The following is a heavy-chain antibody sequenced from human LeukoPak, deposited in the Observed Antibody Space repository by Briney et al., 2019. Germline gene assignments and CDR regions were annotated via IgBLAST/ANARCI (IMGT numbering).Heavy chain of an antibody. CDR3: AKDEATDYDILTGYYSPFDY. D-gene: IGHD3-9*01. CDR1: GFTFSSYA. CDR2: IRYDGSNK. J-gene: IGHJ4*02. V-gene: IGHV3-30*02. Sequence: GGSLRLSCAASGFTFSSYAMSWVRQAPGKGLEWVAFIRYDGSNKYYADSVKGRFTISRDNSKNTLYLQMNSLRAEDTAVYYCAKDEATDYDILTGYYSPFDYWGQGTLVTVSS.